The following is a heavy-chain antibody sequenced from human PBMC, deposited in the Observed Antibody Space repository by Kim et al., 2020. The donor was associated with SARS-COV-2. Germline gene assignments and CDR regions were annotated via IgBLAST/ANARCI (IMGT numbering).Heavy chain of an antibody. CDR1: GGSFSGYY. D-gene: IGHD7-27*01. CDR2: INHSGST. J-gene: IGHJ2*01. CDR3: ARGPWAIWYFNL. V-gene: IGHV4-34*01. Sequence: SETLSLTCAVYGGSFSGYYWSWIRQPPGKGLEWIGEINHSGSTNYNPSLKSRVTISVDTSKNQFSLKLSSVTAADTAVYYCARGPWAIWYFNLWGRGTLVTVSS.